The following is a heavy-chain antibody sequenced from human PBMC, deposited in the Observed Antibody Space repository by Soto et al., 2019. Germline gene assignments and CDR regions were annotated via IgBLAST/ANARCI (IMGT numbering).Heavy chain of an antibody. CDR2: IWYDGSNK. J-gene: IGHJ6*02. V-gene: IGHV3-33*01. D-gene: IGHD3-9*01. CDR3: ARSPTADYDILTGYHYYYGMDV. CDR1: GFTFSSYG. Sequence: QVQLVESGGGVVQPGRSLRLSCAASGFTFSSYGMHWVRQAPGKGLEWVAVIWYDGSNKYYADSVKGRFTISRDNSKNTLNLQMNSLRAEDTAVYYCARSPTADYDILTGYHYYYGMDVWGQGTTVTVSS.